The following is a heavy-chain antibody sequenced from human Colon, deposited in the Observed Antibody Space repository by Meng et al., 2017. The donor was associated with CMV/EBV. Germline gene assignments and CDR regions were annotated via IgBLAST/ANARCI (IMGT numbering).Heavy chain of an antibody. J-gene: IGHJ4*02. Sequence: GESLKISCAASGFTFSSYAMHWVRQAPGKGLEWVAVISYDGSNKYYADSVKGRFTISRDNSKNTLYLQMNSLRAEDTAVYYCARAGGSYSGFLYWGQGTLVTVSS. CDR1: GFTFSSYA. D-gene: IGHD1-26*01. V-gene: IGHV3-30-3*01. CDR3: ARAGGSYSGFLY. CDR2: ISYDGSNK.